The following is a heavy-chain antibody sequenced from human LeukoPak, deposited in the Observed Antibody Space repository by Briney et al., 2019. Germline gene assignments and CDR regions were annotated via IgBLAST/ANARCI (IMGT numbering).Heavy chain of an antibody. J-gene: IGHJ6*02. CDR1: GYTFTSYY. D-gene: IGHD6-13*01. V-gene: IGHV1-46*01. Sequence: ASVKVSCKASGYTFTSYYMHWVRQAPGQGLEWMGIINPSGGSTSYAQKFQGRVTMTRDTSTSTVYMELSSLRSEDTAVYYCAREGAAAGSPYGMDVWGQGTTVTVSS. CDR2: INPSGGST. CDR3: AREGAAAGSPYGMDV.